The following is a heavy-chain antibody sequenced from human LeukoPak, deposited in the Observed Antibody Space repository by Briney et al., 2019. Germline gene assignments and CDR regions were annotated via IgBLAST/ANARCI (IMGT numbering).Heavy chain of an antibody. J-gene: IGHJ4*02. D-gene: IGHD5-24*01. Sequence: ASVKVSCKASGYIFTDYYMHWVRQAPGQELGWMGRINPNSGGTNYAQKFQGRVTMTRDTSISTAYTELSSLRSEDTAVYYCASAPVEMATIPCYWGQGTLVTVSS. CDR1: GYIFTDYY. V-gene: IGHV1/OR15-1*01. CDR2: INPNSGGT. CDR3: ASAPVEMATIPCY.